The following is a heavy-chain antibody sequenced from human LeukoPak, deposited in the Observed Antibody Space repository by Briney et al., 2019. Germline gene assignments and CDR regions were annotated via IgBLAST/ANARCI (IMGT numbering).Heavy chain of an antibody. CDR3: AREGSGSGSGSYDY. CDR1: GYTFTTYY. V-gene: IGHV1-46*01. CDR2: VNPNNNST. Sequence: ASVKVSCKASGYTFTTYYMHWVRQAPGQGFEWMGIVNPNNNSTSYAQNFQGRVTMTRDTSTNTVYTELSSLRSEDTAVYYCAREGSGSGSGSYDYWGQGTLVTVSS. D-gene: IGHD3-10*01. J-gene: IGHJ4*02.